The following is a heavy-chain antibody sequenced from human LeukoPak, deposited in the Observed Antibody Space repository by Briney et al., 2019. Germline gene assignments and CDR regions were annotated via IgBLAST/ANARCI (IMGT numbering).Heavy chain of an antibody. CDR3: TTDPLDIVVVPAAIGGDY. D-gene: IGHD2-2*02. V-gene: IGHV3-15*01. J-gene: IGHJ4*02. CDR1: GFTFSNAW. CDR2: IKSKTDGGTT. Sequence: GGSLRLSCAASGFTFSNAWMSWARQAPGKGLEWVGRIKSKTDGGTTDYAAPVKGRFTISRDDSKNTLYLQMNSLKTEDTAVYYCTTDPLDIVVVPAAIGGDYWGQGTLVTVSS.